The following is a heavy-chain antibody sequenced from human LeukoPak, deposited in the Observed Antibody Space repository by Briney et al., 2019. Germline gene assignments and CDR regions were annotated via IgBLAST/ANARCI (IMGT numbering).Heavy chain of an antibody. V-gene: IGHV3-7*01. CDR3: ARDRGDGYNWLQKYYFDC. CDR1: GFTFNDYW. CDR2: IKQDGSEK. D-gene: IGHD5-24*01. Sequence: GGSLRLSCAASGFTFNDYWMSWVRQAPGKGLEWVANIKQDGSEKYYVDSVKGRFTISRDNAKNSLYLQMNSLRAEDTAVYYCARDRGDGYNWLQKYYFDCWGQGTLVTVSS. J-gene: IGHJ4*02.